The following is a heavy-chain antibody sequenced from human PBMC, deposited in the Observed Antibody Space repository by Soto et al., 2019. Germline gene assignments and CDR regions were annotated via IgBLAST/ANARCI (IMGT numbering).Heavy chain of an antibody. V-gene: IGHV1-18*01. CDR2: ISAYNGNT. J-gene: IGHJ4*02. CDR3: AKETIPTRPTPRYFDS. D-gene: IGHD6-6*01. Sequence: GASVKVSCKASGYTFTSYGISWVRQDPGQGLEWMGWISAYNGNTNYAQKLQGRVTMTTDTSTSTAYMELRSLRAEDTDTAVYWCAKETIPTRPTPRYFDSWGQGTLVTVSS. CDR1: GYTFTSYG.